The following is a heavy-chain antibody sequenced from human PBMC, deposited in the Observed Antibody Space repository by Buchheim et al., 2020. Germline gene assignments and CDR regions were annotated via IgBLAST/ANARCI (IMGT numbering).Heavy chain of an antibody. CDR3: ARGRGNRYYYDSSGTAYFDY. Sequence: QVQLQESGPGLVKPSQTLSLTCTVSGGSISSGGYYWSWIRQHPGKGLEWIGYIYYSGSTYYNPSLKSRVTISVDKSKNQFSLKLSSVTAADTAVYYCARGRGNRYYYDSSGTAYFDYWGQGTL. CDR2: IYYSGST. V-gene: IGHV4-31*03. D-gene: IGHD3-22*01. CDR1: GGSISSGGYY. J-gene: IGHJ4*02.